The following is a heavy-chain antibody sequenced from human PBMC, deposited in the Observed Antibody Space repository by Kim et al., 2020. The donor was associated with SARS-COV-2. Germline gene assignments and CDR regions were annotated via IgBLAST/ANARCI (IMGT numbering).Heavy chain of an antibody. Sequence: ASVKVSCKASGYTFTNYFMHWVRQAPGQGLEWMGIINPSGGSTTYAQKFQGRITITRDTSTSTVYMEVSSLRSEDTAVYYCARRKADSAKYFDYWGQGTLVTVSS. CDR3: ARRKADSAKYFDY. CDR1: GYTFTNYF. J-gene: IGHJ4*02. D-gene: IGHD2-15*01. CDR2: INPSGGST. V-gene: IGHV1-46*01.